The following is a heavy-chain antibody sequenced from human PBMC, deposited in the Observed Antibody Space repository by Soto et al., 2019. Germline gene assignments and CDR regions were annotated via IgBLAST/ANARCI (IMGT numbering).Heavy chain of an antibody. CDR3: ARDRIAAAGTPEI. CDR1: GYTFTSYY. CDR2: INPSGGST. J-gene: IGHJ3*02. V-gene: IGHV1-46*01. D-gene: IGHD6-13*01. Sequence: QVQLVQSGAEVKKPGASVKVSCKASGYTFTSYYMHWVRQAPGQGLEWMGIINPSGGSTSYAQKFQGRVTMTRDTSTSTDYMELSSLRSEDTAVYYCARDRIAAAGTPEIWGQGTKVTVSS.